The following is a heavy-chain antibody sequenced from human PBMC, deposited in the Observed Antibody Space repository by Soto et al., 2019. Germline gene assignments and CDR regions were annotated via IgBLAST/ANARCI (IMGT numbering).Heavy chain of an antibody. CDR3: AKSDGAEENDAFDI. V-gene: IGHV1-2*04. D-gene: IGHD3-16*01. CDR1: GYSFTGHY. CDR2: IKPNSGGT. Sequence: QVRLVQSGPEVRKPGASVKISCEASGYSFTGHYLHWVRQAPGHGLEWMGWIKPNSGGTNYAQKFQDWISITRDKALSTVYMDLSSLRAEDTAMYYCAKSDGAEENDAFDIWGQGTMISVS. J-gene: IGHJ3*02.